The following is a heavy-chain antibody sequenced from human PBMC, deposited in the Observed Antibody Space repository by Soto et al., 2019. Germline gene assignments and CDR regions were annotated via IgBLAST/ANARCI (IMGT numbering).Heavy chain of an antibody. CDR1: GGSISSYY. CDR3: AASYGDYGNWFDP. Sequence: SETLSLTCTVSGGSISSYYWSWIRQPPGKGLEWIGYIYYSGSTNYNPSLKSRVTISVDTSKNQFSLKLSSVTAADTAMYYCAASYGDYGNWFDPWGQGTLVTVSS. CDR2: IYYSGST. J-gene: IGHJ5*02. D-gene: IGHD4-17*01. V-gene: IGHV4-59*01.